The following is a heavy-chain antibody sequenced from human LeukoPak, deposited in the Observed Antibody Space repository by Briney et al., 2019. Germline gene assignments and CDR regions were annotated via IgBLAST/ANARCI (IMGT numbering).Heavy chain of an antibody. D-gene: IGHD3-3*01. CDR2: INHSGST. Sequence: SETLSLTCAVYGGSFSGYYWSWIRQPPGKGLEWIGEINHSGSTNYNPSLKSRVTISVDTSKNQFSLKLSSVTAADTAVYYCAREGMYYDFGSGYYFGYFDYWGQVTLVTVSS. CDR3: AREGMYYDFGSGYYFGYFDY. V-gene: IGHV4-34*01. J-gene: IGHJ4*02. CDR1: GGSFSGYY.